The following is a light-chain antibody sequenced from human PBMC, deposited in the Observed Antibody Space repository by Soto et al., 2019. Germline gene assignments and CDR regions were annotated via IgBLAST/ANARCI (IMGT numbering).Light chain of an antibody. V-gene: IGKV1-9*01. CDR3: QQVNSFPST. J-gene: IGKJ5*01. Sequence: IQLTQSPSSRSASVVDRVTITFRASQGISSYLAWYQQKPGKAPKLLIYAASTLQTGVPSRFSGGGSGTDFTLTLSSLQPEDFATYYCQQVNSFPSTFGQGTRLEIK. CDR2: AAS. CDR1: QGISSY.